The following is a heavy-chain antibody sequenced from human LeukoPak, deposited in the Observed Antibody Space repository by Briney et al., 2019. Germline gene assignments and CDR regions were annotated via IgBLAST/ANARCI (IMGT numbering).Heavy chain of an antibody. CDR3: ARATNWRPEGFDF. CDR2: INSNSGGT. V-gene: IGHV1-2*02. Sequence: ASVKVSCKASGYTFSGYYIHWVRQAPGQGLEWMGWINSNSGGTSYAQKFQGRVSMTRDTPITTASMALSSLRSDDTAVYYCARATNWRPEGFDFWGQGTLVTVSS. CDR1: GYTFSGYY. J-gene: IGHJ4*02. D-gene: IGHD1-1*01.